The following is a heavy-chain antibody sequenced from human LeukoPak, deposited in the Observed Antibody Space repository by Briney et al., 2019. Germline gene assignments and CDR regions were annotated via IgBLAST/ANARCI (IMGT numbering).Heavy chain of an antibody. Sequence: SQTLSPTCTVSGGSISSGGYSWSWIRQPPGKGLEWIGYIYHSGSTYYNPSLKSRVTISVDRSKNQFSLKLSSVTAADTAVYYCARTMTTVYEYYFDYWGQGTLVTVSS. CDR3: ARTMTTVYEYYFDY. J-gene: IGHJ4*02. CDR1: GGSISSGGYS. CDR2: IYHSGST. V-gene: IGHV4-30-2*01. D-gene: IGHD4-17*01.